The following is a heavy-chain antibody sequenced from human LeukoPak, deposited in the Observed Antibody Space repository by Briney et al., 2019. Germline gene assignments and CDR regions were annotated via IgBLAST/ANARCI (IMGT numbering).Heavy chain of an antibody. J-gene: IGHJ1*01. CDR1: GDSVSRSDSY. V-gene: IGHV4-39*01. CDR2: IYYSGRT. Sequence: SETLSLTCSVSGDSVSRSDSYWDWIRQPPGKGLEWIGTIYYSGRTYYSPSLKSRVTMSVDPSNNQFSLNPRSVTAADTAVYYCARRRYYDGSGYLEWGQGTLLSVSS. D-gene: IGHD3-22*01. CDR3: ARRRYYDGSGYLE.